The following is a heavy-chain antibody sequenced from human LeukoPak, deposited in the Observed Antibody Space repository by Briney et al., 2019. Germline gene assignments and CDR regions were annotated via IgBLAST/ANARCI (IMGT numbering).Heavy chain of an antibody. D-gene: IGHD3-3*01. J-gene: IGHJ6*03. CDR3: ARGAPYDFWSGYYDYYMDV. V-gene: IGHV1-69*05. Sequence: GASVKVSCKASGGTFSSYAISWVRQAPGQGLEWMGGIIPIFGTANYAQKFQGRVTMTRNTSISTAYTELSSLRSEDTAVYYCARGAPYDFWSGYYDYYMDVWGKGTTVTVSS. CDR2: IIPIFGTA. CDR1: GGTFSSYA.